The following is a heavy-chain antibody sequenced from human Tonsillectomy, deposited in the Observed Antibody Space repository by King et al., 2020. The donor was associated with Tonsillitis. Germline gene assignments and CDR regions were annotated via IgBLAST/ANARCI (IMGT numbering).Heavy chain of an antibody. CDR1: GGSISSGGYS. V-gene: IGHV4-30-4*07. D-gene: IGHD3-22*01. Sequence: QLQESGPGLVKPSQTLSLTCAVSGGSISSGGYSWSWVRQPPGKGLEWIGYISYSGGTYYNPSLKSRVTISVDTSKNQFSLKLNSVTAADTAVYYCARSDSSGYLVSWGQGTLVTVSS. CDR2: ISYSGGT. CDR3: ARSDSSGYLVS. J-gene: IGHJ4*02.